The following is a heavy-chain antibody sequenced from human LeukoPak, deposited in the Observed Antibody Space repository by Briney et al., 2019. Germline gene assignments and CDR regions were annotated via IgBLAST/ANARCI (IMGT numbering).Heavy chain of an antibody. J-gene: IGHJ4*02. V-gene: IGHV1-69*13. CDR2: IIPIFGTA. Sequence: SVKVSCKASGGTFSSYAISWVRQAPGQGLEWMGGIIPIFGTANYAQKSQGRVTITADESTSTAYMELSSLRSEDTAVYYCARGGEYDFWSGYHAIDYWGQGTLVTVSS. D-gene: IGHD3-3*01. CDR3: ARGGEYDFWSGYHAIDY. CDR1: GGTFSSYA.